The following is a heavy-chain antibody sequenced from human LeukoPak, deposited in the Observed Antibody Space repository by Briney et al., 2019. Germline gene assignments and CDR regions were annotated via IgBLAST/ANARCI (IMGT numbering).Heavy chain of an antibody. CDR1: GFTFSSYA. Sequence: GGSLRLSCAASGFTFSSYAMSWVRQTPGKGLEWVTTISGSGGSTYYADSVKGRFTISSDDSKNTLYLQMNSLRAEDTALYYCAKDRYPGYYDYWGQGTLVTVSS. V-gene: IGHV3-23*01. CDR3: AKDRYPGYYDY. J-gene: IGHJ4*02. CDR2: ISGSGGST. D-gene: IGHD2/OR15-2a*01.